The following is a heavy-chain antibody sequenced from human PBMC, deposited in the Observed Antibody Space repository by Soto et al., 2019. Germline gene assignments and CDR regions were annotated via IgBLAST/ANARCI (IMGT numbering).Heavy chain of an antibody. D-gene: IGHD3-22*01. CDR1: GFTFSSYA. CDR3: ARGTELVVVIPNLDY. J-gene: IGHJ4*02. Sequence: QVQLVESGGGVVQPGRSLRLSCAASGFTFSSYAMHWVRQAPGKGLEWVAVISYDGSNKYYADSVKGRFTISRDNSKNTLYLQMNSLRAEDPAVYSCARGTELVVVIPNLDYWGQGTLVTVSS. V-gene: IGHV3-30-3*01. CDR2: ISYDGSNK.